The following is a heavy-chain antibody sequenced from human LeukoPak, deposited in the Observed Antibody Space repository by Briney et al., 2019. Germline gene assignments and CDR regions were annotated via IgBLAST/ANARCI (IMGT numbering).Heavy chain of an antibody. V-gene: IGHV3-64D*06. CDR2: ISSNGGST. D-gene: IGHD3-10*01. CDR1: GFTFSRYA. CDR3: VKDSSSGSYFDY. J-gene: IGHJ4*02. Sequence: GGSLRLSCSASGFTFSRYAMHWVRQAPGKGLEYVSAISSNGGSTYYADSVKGRFTISRGNSRNTLHLQMSSLRVEDTAVYYCVKDSSSGSYFDYWGQGTLVTVSS.